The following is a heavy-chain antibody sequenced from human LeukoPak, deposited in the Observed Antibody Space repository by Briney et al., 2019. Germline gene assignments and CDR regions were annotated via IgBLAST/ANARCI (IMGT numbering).Heavy chain of an antibody. CDR1: GFTFSSYS. V-gene: IGHV3-48*01. J-gene: IGHJ4*02. CDR2: ISSSSSTI. CDR3: ARDSSYYYDSSGYD. D-gene: IGHD3-22*01. Sequence: QTGGSLRLSCAASGFTFSSYSMNWVRQAPGKGLEWVSYISSSSSTIYYADSVKGRFTISRDNAKNSLYLQMNSLRAEDTAVYYCARDSSYYYDSSGYDWGQGTLVTVSS.